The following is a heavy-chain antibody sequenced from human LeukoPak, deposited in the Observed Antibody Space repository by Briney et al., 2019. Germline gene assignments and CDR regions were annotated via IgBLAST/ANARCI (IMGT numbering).Heavy chain of an antibody. J-gene: IGHJ3*02. CDR1: GGSISSNSW. Sequence: SGTLSLTCSVSGGSISSNSWWSWVRQPPGKGLEWVGETYHSGSTTYNPSLKSRVTISVDKSKNQFSLDLSSVTAADTAVYYCAREDYDILTGYPADAFDIWGQGTMVTVSS. D-gene: IGHD3-9*01. CDR3: AREDYDILTGYPADAFDI. CDR2: TYHSGST. V-gene: IGHV4-4*02.